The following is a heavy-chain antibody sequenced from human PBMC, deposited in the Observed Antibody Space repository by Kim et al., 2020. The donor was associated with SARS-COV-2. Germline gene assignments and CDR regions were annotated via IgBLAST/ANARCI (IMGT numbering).Heavy chain of an antibody. CDR1: GFNFLQYA. Sequence: ASVKVSCKTSGFNFLQYAIHWVRQAPGQRLQWIGWINVGDDKTRYSQQVQGRVTIARDTSATTVNMELTNLTSEDTAVYFCARADGSGFRIREDYWGQGTLVTVSS. D-gene: IGHD3-10*01. CDR3: ARADGSGFRIREDY. V-gene: IGHV1-3*01. J-gene: IGHJ4*02. CDR2: INVGDDKT.